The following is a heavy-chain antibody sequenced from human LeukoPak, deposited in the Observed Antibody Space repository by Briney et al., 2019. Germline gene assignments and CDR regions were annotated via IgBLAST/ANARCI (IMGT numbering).Heavy chain of an antibody. CDR1: GFTFDDYA. CDR3: ARDQFSTGYYYYMDL. CDR2: IKQDGSEK. D-gene: IGHD3-3*01. Sequence: PGGSLRLSCAASGFTFDDYAMHWVRQARGKGLEWVANIKQDGSEKYYVDSVKGRFTISRDNAKNSLYLQMNSLRSEDTALYYCARDQFSTGYYYYMDLWGKGTTVTVSS. J-gene: IGHJ6*03. V-gene: IGHV3-7*01.